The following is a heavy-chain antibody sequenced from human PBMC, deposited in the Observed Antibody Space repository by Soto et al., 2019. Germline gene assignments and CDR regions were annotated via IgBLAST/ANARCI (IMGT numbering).Heavy chain of an antibody. CDR1: GYSFTSYW. J-gene: IGHJ6*02. D-gene: IGHD2-8*01. CDR3: ARHGEQGLILPLIYYSYGMDV. Sequence: GESLKISCKGSGYSFTSYWISWVRQMPGKGLEWMGRIDPSDSYTNYSPSFQGHVTISADKSISTAYLQWSSLKASDTAMYYCARHGEQGLILPLIYYSYGMDVWGQGTTVTVSS. V-gene: IGHV5-10-1*01. CDR2: IDPSDSYT.